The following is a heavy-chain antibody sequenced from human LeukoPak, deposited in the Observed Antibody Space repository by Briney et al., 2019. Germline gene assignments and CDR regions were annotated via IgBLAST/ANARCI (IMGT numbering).Heavy chain of an antibody. D-gene: IGHD3-22*01. CDR3: ARPRGGYYDSSGYYGYFDY. CDR2: IIPIFGTA. V-gene: IGHV1-69*13. Sequence: SVKVSCKASGGTFSSYAISWVRQAPGQGLEWMGGIIPIFGTANYAQKFQGRVTITADESTSTAYMELSSLRSEDTAVYYCARPRGGYYDSSGYYGYFDYWGQGTLVTVSS. J-gene: IGHJ4*02. CDR1: GGTFSSYA.